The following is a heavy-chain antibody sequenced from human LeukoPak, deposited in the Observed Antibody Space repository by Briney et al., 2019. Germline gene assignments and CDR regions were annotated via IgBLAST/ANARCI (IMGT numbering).Heavy chain of an antibody. CDR3: AKSPYSSTWTSHFDY. CDR2: ISNDGGKK. V-gene: IGHV3-30*18. CDR1: GFTLSDYG. J-gene: IGHJ4*02. Sequence: PGGSLRLSCVVSGFTLSDYGMHWVRQAPGKGLEWVAVISNDGGKKYYADSVKGRFTISRDNSKNTLFLQMNSLRANDTAVYYCAKSPYSSTWTSHFDYWGQGTMVTVSS. D-gene: IGHD6-13*01.